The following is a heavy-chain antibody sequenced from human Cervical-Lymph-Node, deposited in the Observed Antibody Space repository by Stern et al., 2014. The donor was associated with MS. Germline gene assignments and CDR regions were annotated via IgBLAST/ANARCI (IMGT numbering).Heavy chain of an antibody. CDR3: ALSSETSDRWYSLGYDL. CDR2: LFPVFGTP. CDR1: GGTFSKFP. J-gene: IGHJ5*02. D-gene: IGHD6-13*01. V-gene: IGHV1-69*01. Sequence: QVQLVQSGAEVTKPGSSVKVSCKASGGTFSKFPSSWVRQAPGQGLDWMGGLFPVFGTPTYAQEFRGRVTITADVSTSTVYMELSSLRSDDTAVYYCALSSETSDRWYSLGYDLWGQGTLVTVSS.